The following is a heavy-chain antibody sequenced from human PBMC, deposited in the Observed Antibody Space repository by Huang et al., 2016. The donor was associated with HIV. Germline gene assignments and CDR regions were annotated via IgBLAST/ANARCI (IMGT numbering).Heavy chain of an antibody. CDR1: GGSISTHY. CDR3: ARDHHDFWRGYRRMYFFDH. Sequence: QVQLQESGPGLVKPSETLSLTCTVSGGSISTHYWSWIRQPPGKGLEWIGSIDYSGGTNDGPALKSRVTILLDTSKNQFSLRVNSVTAADTAMYYCARDHHDFWRGYRRMYFFDHWGQGTLVTVSS. V-gene: IGHV4-59*11. CDR2: IDYSGGT. D-gene: IGHD3-3*01. J-gene: IGHJ4*02.